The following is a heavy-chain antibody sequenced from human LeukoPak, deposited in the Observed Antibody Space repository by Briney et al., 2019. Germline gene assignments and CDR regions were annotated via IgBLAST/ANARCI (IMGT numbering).Heavy chain of an antibody. CDR2: ISSSSSTI. Sequence: GGSLRLSCAASGFTFSSYSMNWVRQAPGKGLEWVSYISSSSSTIYYADSVKGRFTISRDNAKNSLYLQMNGLRAEDTAVYYCARNDFWSGYYMDVWGKGTTVTVSS. CDR3: ARNDFWSGYYMDV. J-gene: IGHJ6*03. D-gene: IGHD3-3*01. V-gene: IGHV3-48*01. CDR1: GFTFSSYS.